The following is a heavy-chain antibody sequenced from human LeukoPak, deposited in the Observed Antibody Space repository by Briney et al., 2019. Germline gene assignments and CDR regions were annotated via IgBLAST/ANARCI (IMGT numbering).Heavy chain of an antibody. CDR1: GYTFTSYG. CDR2: IIPIFGTA. D-gene: IGHD1-26*01. J-gene: IGHJ4*02. V-gene: IGHV1-69*05. Sequence: ASVKVSCKASGYTFTSYGISWVRQAPGQGLEWMGGIIPIFGTANYAQKFQGRVTITTDESTSTAYMELSSLRSEDTAVYYCARMPAVGATPGALDYWGQGTLVTVSS. CDR3: ARMPAVGATPGALDY.